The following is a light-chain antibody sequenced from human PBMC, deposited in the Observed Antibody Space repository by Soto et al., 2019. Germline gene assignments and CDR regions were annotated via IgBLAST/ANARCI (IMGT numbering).Light chain of an antibody. CDR3: QQYNSYPYT. Sequence: DIQMTQSPSTLSASVGDRVTITCRASQSISSWLAWYQQKAGKAPKLLTYRASSLETGVPSRFSGSGSGTELTITISSLQPDDFANYYCQQYNSYPYTFGQGTKLEIK. CDR1: QSISSW. J-gene: IGKJ2*01. CDR2: RAS. V-gene: IGKV1-5*03.